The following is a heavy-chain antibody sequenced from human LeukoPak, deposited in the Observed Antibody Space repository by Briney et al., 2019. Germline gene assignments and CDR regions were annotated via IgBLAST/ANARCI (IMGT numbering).Heavy chain of an antibody. CDR2: INHSGST. Sequence: SETLSLTCAVYGGSFSGYYWSWIRQPPGKGLEWIGEINHSGSTNYNPSLKSRVIVSVDTSKNQFSLKLSSVTAADTAVYYCAITTSIAVAGTDYYYYGMDVWGQGTTVTVSS. CDR1: GGSFSGYY. D-gene: IGHD6-19*01. J-gene: IGHJ6*02. V-gene: IGHV4-34*01. CDR3: AITTSIAVAGTDYYYYGMDV.